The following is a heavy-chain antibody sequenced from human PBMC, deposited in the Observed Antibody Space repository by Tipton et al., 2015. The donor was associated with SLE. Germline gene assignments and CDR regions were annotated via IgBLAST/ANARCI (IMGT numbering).Heavy chain of an antibody. CDR3: AKDGSSSLPSNGFDS. CDR1: GGSISSSSYY. V-gene: IGHV4-39*07. D-gene: IGHD6-13*01. Sequence: TLSLTCTVSGGSISSSSYYWGWICQPPGKGLEWIGSIYYSGSTYYNPSLKSRVTTSVDTSKNQFSLKLSSVTAADTAVYYCAKDGSSSLPSNGFDSWGQGTLVTVSS. J-gene: IGHJ5*01. CDR2: IYYSGST.